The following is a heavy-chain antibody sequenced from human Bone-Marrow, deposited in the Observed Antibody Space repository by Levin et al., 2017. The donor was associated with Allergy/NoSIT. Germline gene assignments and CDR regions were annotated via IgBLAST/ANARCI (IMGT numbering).Heavy chain of an antibody. J-gene: IGHJ3*02. D-gene: IGHD3-10*01. CDR3: AIYGSGNDYSAFDN. CDR2: IYSGGRG. V-gene: IGHV3-53*01. CDR1: GFTVSSNH. Sequence: GESLKISCAASGFTVSSNHMSWVRQAPGKGLEWVSLIYSGGRGYYADSVRGRFTISRDNSKNTLYLQLNSLRAEDTAVYYCAIYGSGNDYSAFDNWGQGTMVTVSS.